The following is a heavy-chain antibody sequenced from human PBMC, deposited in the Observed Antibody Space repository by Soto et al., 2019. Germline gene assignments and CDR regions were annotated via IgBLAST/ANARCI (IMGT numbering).Heavy chain of an antibody. CDR3: ARHKAFYYDSSGA. D-gene: IGHD3-22*01. J-gene: IGHJ5*02. CDR2: IDPSDSYT. Sequence: GESLKISCKGSGYSFTSYWISWVRQMPGKGLEWMGRIDPSDSYTNYSPSFQGHVTMSADKSINTAYLQWSSLKASDSAMYYCARHKAFYYDSSGAWGQGSLVTVSS. CDR1: GYSFTSYW. V-gene: IGHV5-10-1*01.